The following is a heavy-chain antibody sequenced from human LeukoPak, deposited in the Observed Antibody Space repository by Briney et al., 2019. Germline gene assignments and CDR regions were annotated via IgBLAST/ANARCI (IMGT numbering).Heavy chain of an antibody. Sequence: GGSLRLSCAASGFTFSNYWMTWVRQAPGKGLEWVAVISYDGSNKYYADSVKGRFTISRDNSKNTLYLQMNSLRAEDTAVYYCAKDKLSAPVDYWGQGTLVTVSS. V-gene: IGHV3-30*18. D-gene: IGHD3-10*01. CDR3: AKDKLSAPVDY. J-gene: IGHJ4*02. CDR2: ISYDGSNK. CDR1: GFTFSNYW.